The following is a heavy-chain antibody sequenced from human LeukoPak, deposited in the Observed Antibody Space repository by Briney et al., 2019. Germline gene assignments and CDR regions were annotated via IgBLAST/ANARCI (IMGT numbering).Heavy chain of an antibody. Sequence: PSETLSLTCTVSGGSISSSSYYWGWIRQPPGKGLEWIGNIYYSGSTYYNPSLKSRVTISVDTSKNQFSLKLSSVTAADTAVYYCARQVVVVPAAKGLYYDFWSGLPVYWFDPWGQGTLVIVSS. J-gene: IGHJ5*02. CDR2: IYYSGST. V-gene: IGHV4-39*01. CDR3: ARQVVVVPAAKGLYYDFWSGLPVYWFDP. CDR1: GGSISSSSYY. D-gene: IGHD2-2*01.